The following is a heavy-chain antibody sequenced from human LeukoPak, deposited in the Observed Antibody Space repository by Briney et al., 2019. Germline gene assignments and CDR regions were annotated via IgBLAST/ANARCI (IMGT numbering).Heavy chain of an antibody. CDR2: IYYSGST. D-gene: IGHD4-11*01. CDR1: GGSISSGGYY. V-gene: IGHV4-31*03. Sequence: PSQTLSLTCTVSGGSISSGGYYWSWIRQHPGKGQEWIGYIYYSGSTYYNPSLKSRVTISVDTSKNQFSLKLSSVTAADTAVYYCARGTVTTQNYYFDYWGQGTLVTVSS. J-gene: IGHJ4*02. CDR3: ARGTVTTQNYYFDY.